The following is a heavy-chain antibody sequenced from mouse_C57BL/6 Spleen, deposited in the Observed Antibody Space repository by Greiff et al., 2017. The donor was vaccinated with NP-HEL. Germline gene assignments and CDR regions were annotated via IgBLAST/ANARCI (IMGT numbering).Heavy chain of an antibody. CDR3: ARSGYYGSSGDY. CDR1: GYTFTSYW. D-gene: IGHD1-1*01. J-gene: IGHJ4*01. V-gene: IGHV1-55*01. Sequence: QVQLQQPGAELVKPGASVKMSCKASGYTFTSYWITWVKQRPGQGLEWIGDIYPGSGSTNYNEKFKSKATLTVDTSSNTAYMQLRSLTSEDSAVYYCARSGYYGSSGDYWGQGTSVTVSS. CDR2: IYPGSGST.